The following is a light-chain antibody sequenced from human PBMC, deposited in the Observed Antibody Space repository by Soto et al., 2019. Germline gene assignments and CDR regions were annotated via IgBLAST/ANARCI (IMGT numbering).Light chain of an antibody. CDR2: GNS. CDR3: QSYDSSLSGYV. CDR1: SSNIGAGYD. Sequence: QLVLTQPPSVSGAPGQRVTISCTGSSSNIGAGYDVHWYQQLPGTAPKLLIYGNSNRPSGVPDRFSGSKSGTSASLAITGLQAEDEADYYWQSYDSSLSGYVFGTGTKLTVL. J-gene: IGLJ1*01. V-gene: IGLV1-40*01.